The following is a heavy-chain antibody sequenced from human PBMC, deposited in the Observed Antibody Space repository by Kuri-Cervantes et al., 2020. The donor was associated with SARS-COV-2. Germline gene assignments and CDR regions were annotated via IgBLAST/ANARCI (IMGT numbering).Heavy chain of an antibody. CDR3: ARDGIDIVVGNDAFDI. CDR2: ISAYNGNT. J-gene: IGHJ3*02. V-gene: IGHV1-18*01. D-gene: IGHD2-2*01. Sequence: SVKVSCKSSGYTFTSYGISWVRQAPGQGLEWMGWISAYNGNTNYAQKLQGRVTMTTDTSTSTAYMELRSLRSDDTAVYYCARDGIDIVVGNDAFDIWGQGTMVTVSS. CDR1: GYTFTSYG.